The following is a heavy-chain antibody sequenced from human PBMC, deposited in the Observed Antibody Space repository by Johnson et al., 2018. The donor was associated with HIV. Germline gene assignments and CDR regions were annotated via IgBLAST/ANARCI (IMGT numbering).Heavy chain of an antibody. CDR2: IKQDGSEK. Sequence: EVQLVESGGGLVQPGGSLRLSCAASGFSLSRYWMSWVRQAPGKGLEWVANIKQDGSEKYYVDSVKGRFTISRDNAKNSLFLQMNSLGAEDTAVYYCARAVADGWFSYDAFDIWGQGTMVTVSS. CDR3: ARAVADGWFSYDAFDI. CDR1: GFSLSRYW. J-gene: IGHJ3*02. D-gene: IGHD6-19*01. V-gene: IGHV3-7*05.